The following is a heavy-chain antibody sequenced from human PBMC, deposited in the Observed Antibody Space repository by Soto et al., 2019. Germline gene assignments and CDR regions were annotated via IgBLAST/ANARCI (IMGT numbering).Heavy chain of an antibody. CDR1: GGSIINSYYY. CDR2: IYYTGST. D-gene: IGHD3-16*01. Sequence: SETLALTCTVSGGSIINSYYYWGCIRQPPGKGLEWIGSIYYTGSTDYNPSLRSRCTISVDTYKNQFSLKLNSVTAADTTLYFCARNYDYQRGFYFENWGQGTQVTVS. CDR3: ARNYDYQRGFYFEN. V-gene: IGHV4-39*01. J-gene: IGHJ4*02.